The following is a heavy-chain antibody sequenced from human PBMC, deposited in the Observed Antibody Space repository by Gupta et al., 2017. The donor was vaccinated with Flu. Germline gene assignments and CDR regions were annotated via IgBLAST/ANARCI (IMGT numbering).Heavy chain of an antibody. CDR1: GGTFSSYA. J-gene: IGHJ3*02. CDR3: ARVELKRTISEPNDKYAFDI. V-gene: IGHV1-69*01. CDR2: IIPIFGTA. Sequence: QVQLVQSGAEVKKPGSSVKVSCKASGGTFSSYAISWVRQAPGQGLEWMGGIIPIFGTANYAQKFQGRVTITADESTSTAYMELSSLRSEDTAVYYCARVELKRTISEPNDKYAFDIWGQGTMVTVSS. D-gene: IGHD3-3*01.